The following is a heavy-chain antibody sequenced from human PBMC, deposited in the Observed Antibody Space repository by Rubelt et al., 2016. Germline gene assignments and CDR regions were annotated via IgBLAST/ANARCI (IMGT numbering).Heavy chain of an antibody. CDR3: ARSESGIAAAPDWFDP. J-gene: IGHJ5*02. V-gene: IGHV4-59*08. D-gene: IGHD6-13*01. CDR1: GGSISNYY. CDR2: IYYSGNV. Sequence: ESGPGLVKPSETLSLTCTVSGGSISNYYWSWIRQPPGDGLEWIGYIYYSGNVKYNPSLKSRVTISVDTAKNHFSLTLSSVTAADTAVYYCARSESGIAAAPDWFDPWGQGALVTVSS.